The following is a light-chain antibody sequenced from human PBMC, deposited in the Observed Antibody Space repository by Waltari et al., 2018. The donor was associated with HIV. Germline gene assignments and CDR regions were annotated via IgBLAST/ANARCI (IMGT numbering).Light chain of an antibody. CDR1: QSVGSSC. V-gene: IGKV3D-20*01. Sequence: ELVLTQSPATLSLSPGERATLSCGASQSVGSSCLAWFQQKPGLAPRLLIYDATKRAAGIPDKFSGSGSGTDFTLTISRLEPEDFAVYYCQQYGSSPDTFGQGTRLEI. CDR3: QQYGSSPDT. J-gene: IGKJ5*01. CDR2: DAT.